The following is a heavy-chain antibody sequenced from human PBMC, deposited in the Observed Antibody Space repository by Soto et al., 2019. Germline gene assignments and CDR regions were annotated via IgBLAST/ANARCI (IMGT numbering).Heavy chain of an antibody. Sequence: SETLSLTCAVYGGSFSGYYWSWIRQPPGKGLEWIGEINHSGSTNYNPSLKSRVTISVDTSKNQFSLKLSSVTAADTAVYYCARGFLASGWYRYGFDYWGQGTPVTVYS. CDR2: INHSGST. CDR1: GGSFSGYY. D-gene: IGHD6-19*01. V-gene: IGHV4-34*01. J-gene: IGHJ4*02. CDR3: ARGFLASGWYRYGFDY.